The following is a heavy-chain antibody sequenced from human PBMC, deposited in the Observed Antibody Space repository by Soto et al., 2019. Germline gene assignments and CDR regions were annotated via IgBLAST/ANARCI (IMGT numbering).Heavy chain of an antibody. CDR3: ARDYTFGGVIVKPLFDY. CDR2: IWYDGSNK. CDR1: GFTFSSYG. J-gene: IGHJ4*02. D-gene: IGHD3-16*02. V-gene: IGHV3-33*01. Sequence: QVQLVESGGGVVQPGRSLRLSCAASGFTFSSYGMHWVRQAPGKGLEWVAVIWYDGSNKYYADSVKGRFTISRDNSKNTLYLQMNSLRAEDTAVYYCARDYTFGGVIVKPLFDYWGQGTLVTVSS.